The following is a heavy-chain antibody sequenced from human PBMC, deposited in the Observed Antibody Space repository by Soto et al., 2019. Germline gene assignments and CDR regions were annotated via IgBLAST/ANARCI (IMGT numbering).Heavy chain of an antibody. J-gene: IGHJ4*02. CDR1: GDSINYYFSYYY. D-gene: IGHD3-10*01. Sequence: QVQLQESGPGLVKPSETLSLTCTVSGDSINYYFSYYYWSWTRQTPGKGLEWIGYVYYDGSTNYNPSLESRATMSIDTSKKQFSLKLSSVIAADTAVYYCVSYDRRSGRYSLDYWGQEILVTVSS. CDR2: VYYDGST. CDR3: VSYDRRSGRYSLDY. V-gene: IGHV4-59*01.